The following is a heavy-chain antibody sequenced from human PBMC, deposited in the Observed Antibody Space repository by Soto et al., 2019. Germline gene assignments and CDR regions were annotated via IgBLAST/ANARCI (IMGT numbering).Heavy chain of an antibody. Sequence: GGSLRLSCAASGFTFSSYSMNWVRQAPGKGLEWVSSISSSSSYIYYADSVKGRFTISRDNAKNSLYLQMNSLRAEDTAVYYCARAAVYGITMIVVVDYHDAFDIWGQGTMVTVSS. J-gene: IGHJ3*02. CDR2: ISSSSSYI. CDR1: GFTFSSYS. V-gene: IGHV3-21*01. CDR3: ARAAVYGITMIVVVDYHDAFDI. D-gene: IGHD3-22*01.